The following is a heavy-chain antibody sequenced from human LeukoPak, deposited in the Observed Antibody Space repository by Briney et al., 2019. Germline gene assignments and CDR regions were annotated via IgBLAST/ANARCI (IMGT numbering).Heavy chain of an antibody. CDR3: AKSRVTGTGGSLNY. Sequence: GGSLRLSCAASGFTFSSSAMSWVRQAPGKGLEWVSAISNNGGYTYYADSVQGRFTISRDNSKNTLYLQMNSLRAEDTAVYYCAKSRVTGTGGSLNYWGQGSLVTVSS. D-gene: IGHD1-20*01. J-gene: IGHJ4*02. V-gene: IGHV3-23*01. CDR2: ISNNGGYT. CDR1: GFTFSSSA.